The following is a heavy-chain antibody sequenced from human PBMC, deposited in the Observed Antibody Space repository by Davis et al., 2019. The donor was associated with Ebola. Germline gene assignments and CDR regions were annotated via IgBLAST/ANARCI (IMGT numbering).Heavy chain of an antibody. V-gene: IGHV3-33*08. Sequence: GESPKISCAASGFTFSSHGMHWVRQAPGKGLEWVAVIWYDRSNIYYADSVKGRFTISRDNSKNTLYLQMNSLRAEDTAVYYCARDRPYYDFWSGPNHYGMDVWGQGTTVTVSS. D-gene: IGHD3-3*01. J-gene: IGHJ6*02. CDR2: IWYDRSNI. CDR1: GFTFSSHG. CDR3: ARDRPYYDFWSGPNHYGMDV.